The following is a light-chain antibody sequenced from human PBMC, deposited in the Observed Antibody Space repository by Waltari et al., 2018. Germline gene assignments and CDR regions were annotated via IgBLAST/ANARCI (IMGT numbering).Light chain of an antibody. J-gene: IGKJ2*01. CDR1: QSVSRT. CDR2: DAS. Sequence: EIVLTQSPGTLSLSPGERATLSCRASQSVSRTLAWYQQKPGQAPRLLIYDASSRATGIPDRFSGSGSGTDFSLTISRLEPEDFAVYYCQQYGSSVLYTFGQGTKLEIK. V-gene: IGKV3-20*01. CDR3: QQYGSSVLYT.